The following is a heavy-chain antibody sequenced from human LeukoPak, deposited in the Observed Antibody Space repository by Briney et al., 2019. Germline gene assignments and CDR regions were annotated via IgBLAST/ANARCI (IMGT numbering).Heavy chain of an antibody. CDR2: IYPGDSDT. V-gene: IGHV5-51*01. D-gene: IGHD3-10*01. Sequence: GESLKISCKGSGYSFTSYWIGWVRQMPGKGLEWMGIIYPGDSDTRYSPSFQGQVTISADKSISTAYLQWSSLKASDTAMYYCARHGLWFGELMGYYYGMDVWGQGTTVTVSS. CDR1: GYSFTSYW. J-gene: IGHJ6*02. CDR3: ARHGLWFGELMGYYYGMDV.